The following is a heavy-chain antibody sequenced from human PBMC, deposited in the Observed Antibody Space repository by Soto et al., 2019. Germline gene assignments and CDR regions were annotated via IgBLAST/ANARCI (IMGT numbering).Heavy chain of an antibody. Sequence: GGSLRLSCAASGFTFSSYGMHWVRQAPGKGLEWVAVIWYDGSNKYYADSVKGRFTISRDNSKNTLYLQMNSLRAEDTAVYYCARGRADYGSGSNGMDVWGQGTTVTVYS. CDR2: IWYDGSNK. J-gene: IGHJ6*02. CDR3: ARGRADYGSGSNGMDV. V-gene: IGHV3-33*01. D-gene: IGHD3-10*01. CDR1: GFTFSSYG.